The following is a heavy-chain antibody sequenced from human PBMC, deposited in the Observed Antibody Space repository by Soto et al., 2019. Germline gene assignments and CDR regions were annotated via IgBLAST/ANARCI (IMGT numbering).Heavy chain of an antibody. V-gene: IGHV4-4*02. CDR1: VGTVASSHW. Sequence: SETLSLTCVVSVGTVASSHWLSWVRQSPGRGLEWIGNVYHTGDTNFNPSLQSRVTFSVDKSNNQFSLRLTSVTAADTAVYFCAREIVTAGGNNYFDPWGPGTLVTVSS. CDR2: VYHTGDT. J-gene: IGHJ5*02. CDR3: AREIVTAGGNNYFDP. D-gene: IGHD2-21*02.